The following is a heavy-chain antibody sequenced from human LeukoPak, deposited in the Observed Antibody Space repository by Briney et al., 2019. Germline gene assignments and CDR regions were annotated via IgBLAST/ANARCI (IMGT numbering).Heavy chain of an antibody. Sequence: ASVKVSCKASGYTFTSYGISWVRQAPGQGLEWMGWISAYNGNTNYAQKLQGRVTMTTDTSTSTAYMELRSLRSDDTAVYYCARGYSGYSYGRNPPFDYWGQGTLVTVSS. CDR2: ISAYNGNT. CDR3: ARGYSGYSYGRNPPFDY. D-gene: IGHD5-18*01. CDR1: GYTFTSYG. V-gene: IGHV1-18*01. J-gene: IGHJ4*02.